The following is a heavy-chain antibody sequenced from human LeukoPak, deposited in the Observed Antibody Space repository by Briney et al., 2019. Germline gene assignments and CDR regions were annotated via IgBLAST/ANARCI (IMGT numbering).Heavy chain of an antibody. CDR3: ARDQRRYFDWLSYDY. CDR2: INGSGDRK. Sequence: PGGSLRLSCAASGFTFSSYAMSWVRQAPGKGLEWVSTINGSGDRKYYTDSVKGRFTISRDKSKNTLYLQMNSLRVEDTAVYYCARDQRRYFDWLSYDYWGQGTLVTVSS. J-gene: IGHJ4*02. V-gene: IGHV3-23*01. D-gene: IGHD3-9*01. CDR1: GFTFSSYA.